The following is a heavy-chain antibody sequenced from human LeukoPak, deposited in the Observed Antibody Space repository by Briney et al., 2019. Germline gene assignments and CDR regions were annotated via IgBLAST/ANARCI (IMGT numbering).Heavy chain of an antibody. J-gene: IGHJ4*02. CDR3: ARDSYYDSSGAFDY. CDR1: GFTFSSYS. V-gene: IGHV3-21*01. CDR2: ISSSSSHI. D-gene: IGHD3-22*01. Sequence: GGSLRLSCAASGFTFSSYSMNWVRQAPGKELEWVSSISSSSSHIYYADSVKGRFTISRDNAKNSLYLQMNSLRAEDTAVYYCARDSYYDSSGAFDYWGQGTLVTVSS.